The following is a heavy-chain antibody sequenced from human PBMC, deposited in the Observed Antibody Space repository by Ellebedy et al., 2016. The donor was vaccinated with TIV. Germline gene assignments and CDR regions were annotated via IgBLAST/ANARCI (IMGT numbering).Heavy chain of an antibody. J-gene: IGHJ6*02. CDR2: ITNTGTTT. D-gene: IGHD3-9*01. CDR1: GFSFSDYF. V-gene: IGHV3-11*01. Sequence: GESLKISCTASGFSFSDYFMSWVRQAPGKGLEWLSYITNTGTTTYYADSVRVRFTVARDNAKNSLYLQINSLRADDTAVYYCARAREPGYFAYYYYGMDVWGQGTTVTVS. CDR3: ARAREPGYFAYYYYGMDV.